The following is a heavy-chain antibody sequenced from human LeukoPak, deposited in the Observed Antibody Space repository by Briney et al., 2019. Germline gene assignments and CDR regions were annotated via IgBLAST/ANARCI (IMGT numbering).Heavy chain of an antibody. D-gene: IGHD2-2*01. J-gene: IGHJ5*02. CDR1: GGSFSGYY. CDR3: ARLTVPLRFDP. V-gene: IGHV4-59*01. Sequence: SETLSLTCAVYGGSFSGYYWSWIRQPPGKGLEWIGYINYSGSTNYNPSLKSRVTISVDTSKNQFSLKLNSVSAADTAVYYCARLTVPLRFDPWGQGTLVTVSS. CDR2: INYSGST.